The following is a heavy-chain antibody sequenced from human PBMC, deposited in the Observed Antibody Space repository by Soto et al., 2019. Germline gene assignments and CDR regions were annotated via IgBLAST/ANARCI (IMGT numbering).Heavy chain of an antibody. CDR1: GFTFSNYW. Sequence: EVQLVESGGGLVQPGGSLRLSCAASGFTFSNYWMHWVRQAPGKGLVWVSRIKSDGSTSYADSVKGRFTISRDNAKNTLYLQMNSLRAEDTAVYFCSRETTVAGGDLWGQGTLVTVSS. V-gene: IGHV3-74*01. CDR3: SRETTVAGGDL. J-gene: IGHJ4*02. CDR2: IKSDGST. D-gene: IGHD6-19*01.